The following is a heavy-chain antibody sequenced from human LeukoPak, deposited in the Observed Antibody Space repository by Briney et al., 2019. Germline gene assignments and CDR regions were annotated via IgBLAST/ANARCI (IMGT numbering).Heavy chain of an antibody. V-gene: IGHV4-34*01. CDR2: INHSGST. J-gene: IGHJ4*02. Sequence: PSETLSLTCAVYGGSFSGYYWSWIRQPPGKGLEWIGEINHSGSTNYNPSLKSRVTISVDTSKNQFSLNLSSVTAADTAVYYCARFGSLREPIHDCWGQGTLVTVSS. CDR3: ARFGSLREPIHDC. D-gene: IGHD3-16*01. CDR1: GGSFSGYY.